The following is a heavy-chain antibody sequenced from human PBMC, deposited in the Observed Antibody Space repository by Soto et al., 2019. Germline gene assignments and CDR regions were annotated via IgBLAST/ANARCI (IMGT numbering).Heavy chain of an antibody. Sequence: ASVKVSCKASGFSFTINYFYWVRQAPGQGLEWMGWINPHSGSTKYAQKFQAGVSLTRDTSINTVYMEIQGLRSDDTAVYYCARGSFSTSRGGIDLWGQGXTVTVSS. D-gene: IGHD3-16*02. J-gene: IGHJ6*02. CDR2: INPHSGST. CDR1: GFSFTINY. V-gene: IGHV1-2*02. CDR3: ARGSFSTSRGGIDL.